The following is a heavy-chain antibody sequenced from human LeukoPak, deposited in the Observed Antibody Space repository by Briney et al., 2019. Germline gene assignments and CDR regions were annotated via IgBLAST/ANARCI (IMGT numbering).Heavy chain of an antibody. V-gene: IGHV3-7*01. D-gene: IGHD3-22*01. CDR2: IKSDGSEK. J-gene: IGHJ3*02. CDR1: GMTFSSHW. Sequence: GGSLRLSCAASGMTFSSHWMSWVRQAPGKGLEWVANIKSDGSEKYYLDSVKGRFTISRDNAKNSLYLQMNSLRAEDTAVYYCARESAYYYDSSGSVDAFDIWGQGTMVTVSS. CDR3: ARESAYYYDSSGSVDAFDI.